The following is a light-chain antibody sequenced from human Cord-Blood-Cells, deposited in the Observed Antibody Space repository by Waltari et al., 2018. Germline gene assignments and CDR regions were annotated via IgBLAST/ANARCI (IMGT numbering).Light chain of an antibody. J-gene: IGKJ1*01. CDR2: AAS. Sequence: DIQLTQSPSSLSASVGYRVTITCRASQSISSYLNWYQQKPGKAPKLLIYAASSLQGGVPSRFSGSGSGTDFTLTISSLQPEDFATDYCQQSYSTPWTFGQGTKVEIK. CDR1: QSISSY. V-gene: IGKV1-39*01. CDR3: QQSYSTPWT.